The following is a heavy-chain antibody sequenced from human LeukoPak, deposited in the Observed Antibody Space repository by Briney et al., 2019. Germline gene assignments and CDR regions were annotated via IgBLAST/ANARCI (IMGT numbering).Heavy chain of an antibody. J-gene: IGHJ3*02. CDR3: ARDTAYYDSSGYYYEGAFDI. Sequence: GGSLRLSCAASGFTFSSYSMNWVRQAPGKGLEWVSSIRSSSSYIYYADSVKGRFTISRDNAKNSLYLQMNSLRAEDTAVYYCARDTAYYDSSGYYYEGAFDIWGQGTMVTVSS. D-gene: IGHD3-22*01. V-gene: IGHV3-21*01. CDR1: GFTFSSYS. CDR2: IRSSSSYI.